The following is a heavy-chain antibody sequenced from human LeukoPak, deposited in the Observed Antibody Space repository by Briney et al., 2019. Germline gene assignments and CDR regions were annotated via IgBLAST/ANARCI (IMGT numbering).Heavy chain of an antibody. V-gene: IGHV3-30*03. CDR2: ISDDGSRQ. J-gene: IGHJ5*02. D-gene: IGHD6-19*01. CDR1: GFTFSSYS. Sequence: GGSLRLSCAASGFTFSSYSMNWGRQAPGKGLEWVAFISDDGSRQHYADSVKGRFTISRDNAKNSLYLQMNSLRAEDTAVYYCARNGVAGGNNWFDPWGQGTLVTVSS. CDR3: ARNGVAGGNNWFDP.